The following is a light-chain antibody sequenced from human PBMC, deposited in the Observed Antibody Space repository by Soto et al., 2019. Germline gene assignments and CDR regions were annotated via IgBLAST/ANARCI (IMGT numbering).Light chain of an antibody. CDR1: QSISSW. J-gene: IGKJ1*01. V-gene: IGKV1-5*03. Sequence: DIQMTQSPSTLSASAGDRVTITCRSSQSISSWLAWYQQKPGKAPKLLIYKASTLESGVPSRFSGSGSGTEFTLTISSLQPDDFATYCCQQYNSYSQTFGQGTKVDIK. CDR3: QQYNSYSQT. CDR2: KAS.